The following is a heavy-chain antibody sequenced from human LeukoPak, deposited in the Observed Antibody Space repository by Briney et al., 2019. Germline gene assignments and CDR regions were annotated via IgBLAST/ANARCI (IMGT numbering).Heavy chain of an antibody. J-gene: IGHJ4*02. Sequence: GGSLRLSCAASGFTVSSNYMSWVRQAPGKGLEWVSVIYSGGSTYYADSVKGRFTISRDNAKNAQYLQRNSRRAEDTAVYYCARDPEKGSYWGQGTLVTVSS. V-gene: IGHV3-53*01. CDR1: GFTVSSNY. CDR2: IYSGGST. CDR3: ARDPEKGSY.